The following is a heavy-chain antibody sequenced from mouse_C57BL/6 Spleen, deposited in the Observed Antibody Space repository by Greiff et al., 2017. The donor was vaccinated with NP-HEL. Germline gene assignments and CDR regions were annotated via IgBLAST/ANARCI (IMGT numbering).Heavy chain of an antibody. V-gene: IGHV1-54*01. CDR2: INPGSGGT. CDR1: GYAFTNYL. Sequence: VQLQQSGAELVRPGTSVKVSCKASGYAFTNYLIEWVKQRPGQGLEWIGVINPGSGGTNYNEKFKGKATLTADKSSSTAYMQLSSLTSEDSAVYFCARGLRRGYYFDYWGQGTTLTVSS. J-gene: IGHJ2*01. D-gene: IGHD3-1*01. CDR3: ARGLRRGYYFDY.